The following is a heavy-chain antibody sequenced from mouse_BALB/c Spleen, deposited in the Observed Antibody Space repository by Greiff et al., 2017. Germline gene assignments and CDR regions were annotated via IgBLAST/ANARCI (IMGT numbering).Heavy chain of an antibody. CDR2: IDPSDSYT. D-gene: IGHD4-1*01. Sequence: VQLQQSGAELVKPGASVKLSCKASGYTFTSYWMDWVKQRPGQGLEWIGEIDPSDSYTNYNQKFKGKATLTVDKSSSTAYMQLSSLTSEDSAVYYCARWGLGQDYWGQGTTLTVSS. CDR1: GYTFTSYW. J-gene: IGHJ2*01. CDR3: ARWGLGQDY. V-gene: IGHV1-69*02.